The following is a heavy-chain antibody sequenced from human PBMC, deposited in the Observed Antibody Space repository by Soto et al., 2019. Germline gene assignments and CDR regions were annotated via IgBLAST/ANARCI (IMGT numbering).Heavy chain of an antibody. V-gene: IGHV1-69*13. J-gene: IGHJ4*02. Sequence: SVKVSCKASGGTFSSYAISWVRQAPGQGLEWMGGIIPIFGTANYAQKFQGRVTITADESTSTAYMELSSLRSEDTAVYYCARGLNYYDSSGYLCRWGQGTLVTVSS. CDR2: IIPIFGTA. CDR3: ARGLNYYDSSGYLCR. D-gene: IGHD3-22*01. CDR1: GGTFSSYA.